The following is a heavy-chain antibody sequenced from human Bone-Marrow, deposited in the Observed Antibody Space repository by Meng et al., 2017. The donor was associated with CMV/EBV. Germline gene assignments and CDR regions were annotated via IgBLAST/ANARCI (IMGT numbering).Heavy chain of an antibody. Sequence: GESLKISCAASGFTFSSYWMHWVRQAPGKGLVWVSRINSDGSSTSYADSVKGRFTISRDNAKNTLYLQMNSLRAEDTVVYYCAREGGQPVYHYYGMDVWGQGTTVTVSS. CDR2: INSDGSST. D-gene: IGHD6-6*01. CDR1: GFTFSSYW. CDR3: AREGGQPVYHYYGMDV. J-gene: IGHJ6*02. V-gene: IGHV3-74*01.